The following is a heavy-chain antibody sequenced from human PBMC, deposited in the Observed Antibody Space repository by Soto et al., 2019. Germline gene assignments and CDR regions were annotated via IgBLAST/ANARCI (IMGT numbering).Heavy chain of an antibody. V-gene: IGHV3-23*01. J-gene: IGHJ5*02. CDR3: ARGLITMIVVVDNWFDP. CDR2: ISGSGGST. Sequence: PGGSLRLSCAASGFTFDDYAMHWVRQAPGKGLEWVSGISGSGGSTYYADSVKGRFTISRDNSKDTLYLQMNSLRAEDTAVYYCARGLITMIVVVDNWFDPWGQGTLVTVSS. CDR1: GFTFDDYA. D-gene: IGHD3-22*01.